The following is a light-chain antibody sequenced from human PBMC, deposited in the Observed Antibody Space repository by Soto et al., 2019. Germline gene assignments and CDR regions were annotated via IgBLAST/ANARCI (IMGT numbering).Light chain of an antibody. V-gene: IGLV2-11*01. J-gene: IGLJ3*02. CDR3: CSYAGSYTWV. CDR1: SSDVGGYNY. CDR2: DVS. Sequence: QSALTQPRSVSGSPGQSVTISCIGTSSDVGGYNYVSWYQQHPGKAPKLMFYDVSERPSGVPDRFSGSKSGNTASLTISGLQAEDEADYYCCSYAGSYTWVFGGGTKLTVL.